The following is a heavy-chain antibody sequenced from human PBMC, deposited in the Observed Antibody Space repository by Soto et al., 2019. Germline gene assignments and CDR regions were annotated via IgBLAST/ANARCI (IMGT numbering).Heavy chain of an antibody. J-gene: IGHJ6*03. V-gene: IGHV4-59*01. CDR2: IYYSGST. D-gene: IGHD3-16*02. Sequence: SETLSLTCTVSGGSISSYYWCWIRQPPGKGLEWIGYIYYSGSTNYNPSLKSRVTISVDTSKNQFSLKLSSVTAADTAVYYCARSLRQYYYYYYMDVWGKGTTVTIS. CDR3: ARSLRQYYYYYYMDV. CDR1: GGSISSYY.